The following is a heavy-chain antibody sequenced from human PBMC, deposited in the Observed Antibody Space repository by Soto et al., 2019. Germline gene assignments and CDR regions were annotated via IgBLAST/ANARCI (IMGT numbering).Heavy chain of an antibody. CDR2: IYYSGST. CDR1: GGSISSSSYY. V-gene: IGHV4-39*01. Sequence: PSETLSLTCTVSGGSISSSSYYWGWIRQPPGKGLEWIGSIYYSGSTCYNPSLKSRVTISVDTSKNQFSLKLSSVTAADTAVYYCARLVPTVTLDYWGQGTLVTVS. D-gene: IGHD4-17*01. CDR3: ARLVPTVTLDY. J-gene: IGHJ4*02.